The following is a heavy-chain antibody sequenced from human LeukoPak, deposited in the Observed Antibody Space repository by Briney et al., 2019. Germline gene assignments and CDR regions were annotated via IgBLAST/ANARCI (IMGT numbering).Heavy chain of an antibody. CDR2: IYPGDSDT. V-gene: IGHV5-51*01. CDR1: GYSFTSYW. CDR3: AREMRTGYSYGLYYFDY. J-gene: IGHJ4*02. Sequence: GESLKISCKGSGYSFTSYWIGWVRQMPGKGLEWMGIIYPGDSDTRYSPSFQGQVTISADKSISTAYLQWSSLKASDTAMYYCAREMRTGYSYGLYYFDYWGQGTLVTVSS. D-gene: IGHD5-18*01.